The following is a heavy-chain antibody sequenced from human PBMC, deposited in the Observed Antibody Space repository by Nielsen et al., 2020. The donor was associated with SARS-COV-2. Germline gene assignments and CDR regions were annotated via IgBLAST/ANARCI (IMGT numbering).Heavy chain of an antibody. CDR2: INHSGST. Sequence: SETLSLTCAVYGGSFSGYYWSWIRQPPGKGLEWIGEINHSGSTNYNPSLKSRVTISVDTSKNQFSLKLSSVTAADTAVYYCARGQFLYYYYYMDVWGKGTTVTVSS. CDR3: ARGQFLYYYYYMDV. CDR1: GGSFSGYY. V-gene: IGHV4-34*01. D-gene: IGHD2/OR15-2a*01. J-gene: IGHJ6*03.